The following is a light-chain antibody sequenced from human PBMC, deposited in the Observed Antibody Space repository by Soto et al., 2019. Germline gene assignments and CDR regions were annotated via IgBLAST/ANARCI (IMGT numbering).Light chain of an antibody. CDR1: QDISNY. CDR3: QQYDNLPRFT. Sequence: DIQMTQSPSSLSASVGDRVTITCQASQDISNYLNWYQQKPGKAPKLLIYDASNLETGVPSRFSGSGSRTAFTFTISSLQPEDIATYYCQQYDNLPRFTFGPGTKVDIK. J-gene: IGKJ3*01. V-gene: IGKV1-33*01. CDR2: DAS.